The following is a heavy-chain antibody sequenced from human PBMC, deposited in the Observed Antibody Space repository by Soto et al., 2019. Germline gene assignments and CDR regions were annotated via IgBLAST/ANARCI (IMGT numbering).Heavy chain of an antibody. V-gene: IGHV4-59*01. Sequence: SETLSLTCTVSGGSISSYYWSWIRQPPGKGLEWIGYIYYSGSTNYNPSLKSRVTISVDTSKNQFSLKLSSVTAADTAVYYCARFYYGSGTKYNWFDPWGQGTLVTVSS. D-gene: IGHD3-10*01. CDR2: IYYSGST. J-gene: IGHJ5*02. CDR3: ARFYYGSGTKYNWFDP. CDR1: GGSISSYY.